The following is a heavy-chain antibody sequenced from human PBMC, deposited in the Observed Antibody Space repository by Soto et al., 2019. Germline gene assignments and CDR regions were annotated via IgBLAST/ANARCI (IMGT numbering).Heavy chain of an antibody. CDR3: AREGRMWYDSSGYYYH. CDR1: GFTFSSYA. D-gene: IGHD3-22*01. Sequence: GSLRVSCAASGFTFSSYAMHWVRQAPGKGLEWVAVISYDGSNKYYADSVKGRFTISRDNSKNTLYLQMNSLRAEDTAVYYCAREGRMWYDSSGYYYHWGQGTLVTVAS. J-gene: IGHJ5*02. V-gene: IGHV3-30*14. CDR2: ISYDGSNK.